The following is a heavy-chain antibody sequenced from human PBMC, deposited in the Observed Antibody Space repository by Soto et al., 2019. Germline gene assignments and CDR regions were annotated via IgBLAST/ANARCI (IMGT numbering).Heavy chain of an antibody. D-gene: IGHD5-12*01. V-gene: IGHV3-53*01. CDR2: IYSGGST. J-gene: IGHJ6*02. CDR3: ARERGYSGYDSYYYYGMDV. CDR1: GFTVSSNY. Sequence: LRLSCAASGFTVSSNYMSWVRQAPGKGLEWVSVIYSGGSTYYADSVKGRFTISRDNSKNTLYLQMNSLRAEDTAVYYCARERGYSGYDSYYYYGMDVWGQGTTVTV.